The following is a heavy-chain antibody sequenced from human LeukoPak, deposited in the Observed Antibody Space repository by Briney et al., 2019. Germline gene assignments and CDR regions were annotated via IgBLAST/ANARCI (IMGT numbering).Heavy chain of an antibody. CDR3: ARGPRGANCSGGSCYSRGYNWFDP. CDR1: GGSFSGYY. CDR2: INHSGST. D-gene: IGHD2-15*01. Sequence: SETLSLTCAVYGGSFSGYYWSWIRQLPGKGLEWIGEINHSGSTNYNPSLKSRVTISVDTSKNQFSLKLSSVTAADTAVYYCARGPRGANCSGGSCYSRGYNWFDPWGQGTLVTVSS. J-gene: IGHJ5*02. V-gene: IGHV4-34*01.